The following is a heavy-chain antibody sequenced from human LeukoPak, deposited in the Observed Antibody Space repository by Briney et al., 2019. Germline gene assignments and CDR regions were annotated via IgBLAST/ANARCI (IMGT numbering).Heavy chain of an antibody. CDR1: GGSISSYY. J-gene: IGHJ5*02. Sequence: SETLSLTCTVSGGSISSYYWSWIRQPPGKGLEWIGEINHSGNTNYNSSLKSRVTISVDTSKNQFSLKLSSVTAADTAVYYCASLANSGWPSRSWFDPWGQGTLVTVSS. D-gene: IGHD6-19*01. CDR3: ASLANSGWPSRSWFDP. CDR2: INHSGNT. V-gene: IGHV4-34*01.